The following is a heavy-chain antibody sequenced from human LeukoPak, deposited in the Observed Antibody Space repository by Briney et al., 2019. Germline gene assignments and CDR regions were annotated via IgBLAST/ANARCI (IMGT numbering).Heavy chain of an antibody. D-gene: IGHD5-24*01. Sequence: GASVKVSCKASGYTFTSYGISWVRQAPGQGLEWMGWISAYNGNTNYAQKFQGRVTITADESTSTAYMELSSLRSEDAAVYYCARGRDGYNYAYFDYWGQGTLVTVSS. V-gene: IGHV1-18*01. CDR3: ARGRDGYNYAYFDY. CDR1: GYTFTSYG. CDR2: ISAYNGNT. J-gene: IGHJ4*02.